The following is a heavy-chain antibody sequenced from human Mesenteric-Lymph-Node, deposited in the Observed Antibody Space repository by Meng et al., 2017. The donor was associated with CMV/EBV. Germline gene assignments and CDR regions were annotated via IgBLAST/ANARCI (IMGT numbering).Heavy chain of an antibody. CDR3: ARPGYYDSSGYAPFDY. CDR2: ISSSSVYI. Sequence: GGSLRPSCAASGFPFNTYWMTWVRQAPGKGLEWVSSISSSSVYIYYADSVKGRFTISRDNAKNSLYLQMNSLRVEDTAVYYCARPGYYDSSGYAPFDYWGQGTLVTVSS. V-gene: IGHV3-21*01. CDR1: GFPFNTYW. J-gene: IGHJ4*02. D-gene: IGHD3-22*01.